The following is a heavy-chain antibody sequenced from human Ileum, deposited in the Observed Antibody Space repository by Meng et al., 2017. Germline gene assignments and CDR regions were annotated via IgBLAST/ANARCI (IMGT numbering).Heavy chain of an antibody. CDR2: IIPIFGTA. CDR1: GGTFSSYA. CDR3: ARVNDNGVCVI. V-gene: IGHV1-69*01. D-gene: IGHD2-8*01. Sequence: GPLVQSGAGVKKPGSSVKVPCKASGGTFSSYAISWVRQAPGQGLEWMGGIIPIFGTANYAQKFQGRVTITADESTSTAYMELSSLISEDTAVYYCARVNDNGVCVIWGQGTLVTVSS. J-gene: IGHJ4*02.